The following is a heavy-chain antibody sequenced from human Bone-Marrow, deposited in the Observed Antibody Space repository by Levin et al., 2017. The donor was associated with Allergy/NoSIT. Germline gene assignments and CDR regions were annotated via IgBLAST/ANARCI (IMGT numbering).Heavy chain of an antibody. D-gene: IGHD1-26*01. CDR2: ISYDGSNK. J-gene: IGHJ4*02. CDR1: GFTFSSSG. Sequence: LSLTCAASGFTFSSSGMHWVRQAPGKGLEWVAVISYDGSNKYYADSVKGRFTISRDNSKNTLYLQMNSLRAEDTAVYYCAKDLTPGSVVGAGFFDYWGQGTLVTVSS. CDR3: AKDLTPGSVVGAGFFDY. V-gene: IGHV3-30*18.